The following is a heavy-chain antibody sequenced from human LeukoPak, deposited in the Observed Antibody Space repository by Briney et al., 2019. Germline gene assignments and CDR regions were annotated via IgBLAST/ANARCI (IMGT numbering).Heavy chain of an antibody. V-gene: IGHV1-24*01. J-gene: IGHJ6*02. Sequence: GASVKVSCKVSGYTLTELSMHWVRQAPGKGLEWMGGFDPEDGETIYAQKFQGRVTMTEDTSTDTAYMELSSLRSEDTAVYYCATDLGGDHALGYYYYGMDVWGQGTTVTVSS. CDR2: FDPEDGET. CDR1: GYTLTELS. D-gene: IGHD2-21*02. CDR3: ATDLGGDHALGYYYYGMDV.